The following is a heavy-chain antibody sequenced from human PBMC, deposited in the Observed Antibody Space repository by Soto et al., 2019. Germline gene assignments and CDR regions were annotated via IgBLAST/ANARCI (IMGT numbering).Heavy chain of an antibody. CDR1: GFTFTSSA. D-gene: IGHD1-1*01. CDR3: ARVRLGMATTRPLDY. V-gene: IGHV1-58*01. CDR2: IVVGSGNT. J-gene: IGHJ4*02. Sequence: GASVKVSCKASGFTFTSSAVQWVRQARGQRLEWIGWIVVGSGNTNYAQKFQERVTITRDMSTSTAYMELSSLRSEDTAVYYCARVRLGMATTRPLDYWGQGTLVTVSS.